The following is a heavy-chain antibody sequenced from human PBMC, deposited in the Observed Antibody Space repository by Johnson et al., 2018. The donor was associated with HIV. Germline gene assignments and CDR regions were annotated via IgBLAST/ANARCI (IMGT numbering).Heavy chain of an antibody. Sequence: VQLVESGGGVVQPGRSLRLSCAASGFTFSSYAMHWVRQAPGKGLEWVGRTRNKANSYITEYAVSVKGSFSISRDDSKNSLYLQMNSLKTEDTAVYYCARDATPWGGDYVGYAFDLWGQGTVVTVSP. CDR2: TRNKANSYIT. CDR3: ARDATPWGGDYVGYAFDL. V-gene: IGHV3-72*01. D-gene: IGHD4-17*01. CDR1: GFTFSSYA. J-gene: IGHJ3*01.